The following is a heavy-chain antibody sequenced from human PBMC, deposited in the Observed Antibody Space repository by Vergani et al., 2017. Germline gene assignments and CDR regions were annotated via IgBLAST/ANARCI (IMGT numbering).Heavy chain of an antibody. CDR2: ISGSGGST. D-gene: IGHD1-26*01. CDR3: AKDLRVDEWEPERFDY. J-gene: IGHJ4*02. CDR1: GFTFSSYA. Sequence: EVQLLESGGGLVQPGGSLRLSCAASGFTFSSYAMSWVRQAPGKGLEWVSAISGSGGSTYYADSVKGRFTISRDNAKNTLYLQMNSLRAEDTAVYYCAKDLRVDEWEPERFDYWGQGTLVTVSS. V-gene: IGHV3-23*01.